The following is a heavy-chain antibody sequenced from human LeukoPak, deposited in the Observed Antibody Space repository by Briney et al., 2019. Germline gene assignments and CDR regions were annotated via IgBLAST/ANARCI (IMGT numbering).Heavy chain of an antibody. Sequence: VASVKVSCKASGYTFTSYGISWVRQAPGQGLEWMGWISAYNGNTNYAQKLQGRVTMTTDTSTSTAYMELRSLRSDDTAVYYCASRDYGGNSYYWGQGTLVTVSS. CDR2: ISAYNGNT. D-gene: IGHD4-23*01. CDR1: GYTFTSYG. J-gene: IGHJ4*02. CDR3: ASRDYGGNSYY. V-gene: IGHV1-18*01.